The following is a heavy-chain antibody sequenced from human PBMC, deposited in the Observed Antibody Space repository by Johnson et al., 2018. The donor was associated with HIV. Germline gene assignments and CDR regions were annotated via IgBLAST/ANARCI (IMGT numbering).Heavy chain of an antibody. Sequence: VQLVESGGGLVQPGGSLRLSCAASGFTFDDYAMHWVRQAPGKGLGWVSGISWNSGSIGYAGSVKGRFPISKDNAKNPRYLQMNSLRAEDTALYYCAKEGAAVIHFDIWGQGTMVTVSS. V-gene: IGHV3-9*01. CDR3: AKEGAAVIHFDI. CDR1: GFTFDDYA. D-gene: IGHD6-13*01. CDR2: ISWNSGSI. J-gene: IGHJ3*02.